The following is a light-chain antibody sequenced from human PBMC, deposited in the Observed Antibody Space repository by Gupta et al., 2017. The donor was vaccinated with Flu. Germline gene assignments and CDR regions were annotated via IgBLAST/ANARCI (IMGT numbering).Light chain of an antibody. CDR1: STDVGSDKL. J-gene: IGLJ2*01. Sequence: SITSSCTGTSTDVGSDKLVSWYQQYAGKVPKLVIYEASKRPSGVSFRFSGSKSGNTASLTISGLQPEDEADYYCCSYVANNYPVFGGGTKVTVL. CDR3: CSYVANNYPV. CDR2: EAS. V-gene: IGLV2-23*01.